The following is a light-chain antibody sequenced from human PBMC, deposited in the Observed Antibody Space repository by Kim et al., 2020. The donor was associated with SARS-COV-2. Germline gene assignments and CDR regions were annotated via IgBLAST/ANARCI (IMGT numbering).Light chain of an antibody. CDR2: SNK. CDR3: GAWDDGLNGYV. CDR1: SSNMGSNT. J-gene: IGLJ1*01. Sequence: QSVLSQPPSVSGTPGQTVTISCSGSSSNMGSNTVHWYQQLPGSAPKLLIYSNKKRPSGVPDRFYGAKSGTSASLAISGLQSEDEADYYCGAWDDGLNGYVFGTGTKVTVL. V-gene: IGLV1-44*01.